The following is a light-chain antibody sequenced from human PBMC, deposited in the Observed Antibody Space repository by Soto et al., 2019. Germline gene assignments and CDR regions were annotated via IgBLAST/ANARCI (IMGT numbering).Light chain of an antibody. CDR2: DAS. CDR1: QSVSSSQ. CDR3: QQYGSSPRT. J-gene: IGKJ5*01. V-gene: IGKV3-20*01. Sequence: EIVLTQSPGTLSLSPGERATLSCRASQSVSSSQLAWYQQKVGRAPRLLIYDASSRATGIPDRFSGSGSGTDFTLTITRMEPEDFAVYYCQQYGSSPRTFGQGTRLEIK.